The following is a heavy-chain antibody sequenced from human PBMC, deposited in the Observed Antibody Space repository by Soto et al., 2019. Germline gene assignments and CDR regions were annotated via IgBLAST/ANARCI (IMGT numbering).Heavy chain of an antibody. J-gene: IGHJ4*02. Sequence: QLQLVESGGGVVQPGGSLRLSCAASRFTFTYFGVHWVRQAPGKGLEWVAVTSYDGSNDFYAGSVKGRFTSSSDYANNTCYLQMNSLRPEDTAVYYCAEGVILQNGLPYWGQGTLVTVSS. V-gene: IGHV3-30*18. CDR3: AEGVILQNGLPY. CDR2: TSYDGSND. CDR1: RFTFTYFG. D-gene: IGHD2-21*01.